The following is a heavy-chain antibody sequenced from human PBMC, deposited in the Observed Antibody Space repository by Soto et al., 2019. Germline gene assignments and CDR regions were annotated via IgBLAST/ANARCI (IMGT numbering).Heavy chain of an antibody. CDR3: AGQNYGDWLYGMDV. V-gene: IGHV4-59*05. D-gene: IGHD4-17*01. J-gene: IGHJ6*02. CDR1: GGSISSYY. Sequence: SETLSLTCTVSGGSISSYYWSWIRQPAGKGLEWIGSIYYSGSTYYNPSLKSRVTISVDTSKNQSSLKLSSVTAADTDVYSCAGQNYGDWLYGMDVLGQETTVTVSS. CDR2: IYYSGST.